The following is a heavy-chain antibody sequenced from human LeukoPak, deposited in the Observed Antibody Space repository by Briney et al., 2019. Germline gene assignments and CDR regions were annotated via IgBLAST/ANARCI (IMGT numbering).Heavy chain of an antibody. CDR3: ARDVHYMDV. D-gene: IGHD2-8*01. V-gene: IGHV3-7*01. CDR1: GFTFSSYL. CDR2: IKQDGSEK. Sequence: PGGSLRLSCAASGFTFSSYLMSWVRQAPGKGLEWVANIKQDGSEKYYVDSVKGRFTISRDNAKNSLYLQMNSLRAEDTAVYYCARDVHYMDVWGKGTTVTVSS. J-gene: IGHJ6*03.